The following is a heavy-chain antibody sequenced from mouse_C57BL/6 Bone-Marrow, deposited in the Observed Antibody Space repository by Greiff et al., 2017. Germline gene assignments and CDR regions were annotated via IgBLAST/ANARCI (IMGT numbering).Heavy chain of an antibody. J-gene: IGHJ2*01. V-gene: IGHV1-81*01. Sequence: QVQLQQPGAELARPGASVKLSCKASGYTFTSYGIRWVKQRPGQGLEWIGEIYPRSGNTHYNEKFKGKATLTEDKSSSTAYMELRSLTSEDSAVYFCARKEYWGQGTTLTVSS. CDR2: IYPRSGNT. CDR3: ARKEY. CDR1: GYTFTSYG.